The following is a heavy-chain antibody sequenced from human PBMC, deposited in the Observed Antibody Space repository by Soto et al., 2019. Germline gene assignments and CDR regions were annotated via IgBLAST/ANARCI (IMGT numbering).Heavy chain of an antibody. Sequence: QVQLVESGGGVVQPGRSLRLSCAASGFTFSSYGMHWVRQAPGKGLEWVAVIWYDGSNKYYADSVKGRFTISRDNSKNTLYLQMNSLRAEDTAVYYCARDGAIIVRGVPYQGYFDYWGQGTLVTVSS. D-gene: IGHD3-10*01. J-gene: IGHJ4*02. V-gene: IGHV3-33*01. CDR3: ARDGAIIVRGVPYQGYFDY. CDR2: IWYDGSNK. CDR1: GFTFSSYG.